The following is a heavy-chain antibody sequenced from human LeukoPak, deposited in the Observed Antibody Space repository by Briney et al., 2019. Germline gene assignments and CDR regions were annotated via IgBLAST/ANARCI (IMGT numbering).Heavy chain of an antibody. Sequence: NPSQTLSLTCTVSGGSISSGGYYWSWIRQHPGKGLEWIGYIYYSGSTYYNPSLKSRVTISVDTSKNQFSLKLSSVTAADTAVYYCARTFSSGPSYIDYWGQGTLVTVSS. J-gene: IGHJ4*02. V-gene: IGHV4-31*03. CDR1: GGSISSGGYY. D-gene: IGHD6-25*01. CDR2: IYYSGST. CDR3: ARTFSSGPSYIDY.